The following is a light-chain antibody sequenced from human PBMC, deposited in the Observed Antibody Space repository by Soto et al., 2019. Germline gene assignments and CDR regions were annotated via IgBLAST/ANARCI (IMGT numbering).Light chain of an antibody. Sequence: DIQMTQSPSSLSASVGDRVTITCRASQSISSYLNWYQQKPGKAPRGLIYYASSLQSGVPSRFSGSGSGTDFTLTISSLQPEDFATYYCQQSYTTPPWTFGQGTKVEIK. CDR3: QQSYTTPPWT. CDR1: QSISSY. CDR2: YAS. V-gene: IGKV1-39*01. J-gene: IGKJ1*01.